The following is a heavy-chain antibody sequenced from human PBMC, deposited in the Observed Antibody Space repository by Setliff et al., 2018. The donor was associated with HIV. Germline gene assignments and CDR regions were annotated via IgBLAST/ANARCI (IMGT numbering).Heavy chain of an antibody. CDR1: GGSFSGYY. CDR2: IYHSGST. J-gene: IGHJ5*02. V-gene: IGHV4-34*01. CDR3: ARRGRTGNSYVLSWFDP. D-gene: IGHD3-10*02. Sequence: SETLSLTCAVYGGSFSGYYWSWVRQPPGKELEWIGEIYHSGSTNYNPSLKSRVTISVDTSKNQFSLKLSSVSAADTAVYYCARRGRTGNSYVLSWFDPWGQGTLVTVSS.